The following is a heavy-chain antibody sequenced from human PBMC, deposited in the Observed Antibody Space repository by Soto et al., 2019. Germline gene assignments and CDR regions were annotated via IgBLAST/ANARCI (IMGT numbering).Heavy chain of an antibody. CDR3: ARDRRPSIYSGLAV. CDR2: IDGSSATT. Sequence: GGSLRLSCAASGFTFSYYAMSWVRQSPGKGLEWVSAIDGSSATTNYADSVKGRFTISRDNSKNTLFLHMSGLRAEDTAVYYCARDRRPSIYSGLAVWGQGTTVTVSS. V-gene: IGHV3-23*01. J-gene: IGHJ6*02. D-gene: IGHD2-2*01. CDR1: GFTFSYYA.